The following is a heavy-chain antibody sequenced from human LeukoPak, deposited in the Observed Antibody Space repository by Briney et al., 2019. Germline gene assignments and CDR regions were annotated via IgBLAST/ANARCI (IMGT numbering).Heavy chain of an antibody. D-gene: IGHD1-26*01. Sequence: GGSLRLSCAASGFTFSGSAMHWVRQASGKGLEWVGRIRSKANSYATAYAASVKVRFTISRDDSKNSLYLQMNSLKTEDTAVYYCAALGATINYWGQGTLVTVSS. V-gene: IGHV3-73*01. CDR1: GFTFSGSA. CDR3: AALGATINY. CDR2: IRSKANSYAT. J-gene: IGHJ4*02.